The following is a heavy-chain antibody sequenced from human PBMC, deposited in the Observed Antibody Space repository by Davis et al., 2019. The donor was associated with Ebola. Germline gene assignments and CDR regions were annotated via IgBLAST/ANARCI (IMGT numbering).Heavy chain of an antibody. CDR2: ISGSGGST. J-gene: IGHJ4*02. D-gene: IGHD3-22*01. CDR1: VITFSSYA. Sequence: GESLKISCTDSVITFSSYAMTWVRQAPGKGLEWVSAISGSGGSTYYADSVKGRFTISRDNSKTTLYLQMNSLRAEDTAVYYCVKGSITMTVVVYFDLWGQGTLVTVSS. V-gene: IGHV3-23*01. CDR3: VKGSITMTVVVYFDL.